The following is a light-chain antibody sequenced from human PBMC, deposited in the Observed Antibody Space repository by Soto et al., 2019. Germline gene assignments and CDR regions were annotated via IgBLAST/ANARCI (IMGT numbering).Light chain of an antibody. J-gene: IGLJ1*01. CDR1: SSDVGGYNY. Sequence: QSALTQPASVSGSPGQSITVSCTGTSSDVGGYNYVSWYQQHPGKAPKVMNYDVSKRPSGVSNRFSGSKSGNTASLTISGLQAEDEADYYCNSYTSSSTLPYVFGTGTKLTVL. V-gene: IGLV2-14*01. CDR2: DVS. CDR3: NSYTSSSTLPYV.